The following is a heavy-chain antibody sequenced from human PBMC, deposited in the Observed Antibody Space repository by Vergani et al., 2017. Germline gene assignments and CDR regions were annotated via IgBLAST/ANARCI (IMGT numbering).Heavy chain of an antibody. V-gene: IGHV1-2*02. D-gene: IGHD5-24*01. CDR2: INPNTGDT. Sequence: QVQLVQSGAEVKKPGASVKVSCKTSGYPFTAYYIHWVRQAPGQGLEWMGWINPNTGDTNSAQRFQGRVTVTRDTSISTAFMDLSRLTSDDTAVYYCARDRGRWLQFFYWGQGTTVTVSS. CDR3: ARDRGRWLQFFY. J-gene: IGHJ6*02. CDR1: GYPFTAYY.